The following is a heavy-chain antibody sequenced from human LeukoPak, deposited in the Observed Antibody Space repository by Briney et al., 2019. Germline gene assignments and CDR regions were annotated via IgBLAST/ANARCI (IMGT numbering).Heavy chain of an antibody. D-gene: IGHD2-2*01. V-gene: IGHV4-39*07. CDR2: IYYSGST. CDR1: GGSISSSSYY. Sequence: SETLSLTCTVSGGSISSSSYYWGWIRQPPGKGLEWIGSIYYSGSTYYNPSLKSRVTISVDTSKNQFSLKLSSVTAADTAVYYCARALGYCSSTSCPNTYYYGMDVWGQGTTVTVSS. J-gene: IGHJ6*02. CDR3: ARALGYCSSTSCPNTYYYGMDV.